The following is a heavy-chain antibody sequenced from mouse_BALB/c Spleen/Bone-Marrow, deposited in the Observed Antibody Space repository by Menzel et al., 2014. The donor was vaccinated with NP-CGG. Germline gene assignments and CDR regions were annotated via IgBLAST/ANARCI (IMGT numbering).Heavy chain of an antibody. CDR3: ARGCDGFDY. CDR2: VNPRSGYA. J-gene: IGHJ2*01. CDR1: GYTFTDYT. V-gene: IGHV1-4*01. D-gene: IGHD2-3*01. Sequence: QVQLQQSGAELASPGASVKMSCKASGYTFTDYTIQWVKQRPGQGLEWIGYVNPRSGYANYNQKFKDKATLTADKSSSTAFMQLSSLTSEDSAVYYCARGCDGFDYWGQGTTLTVSS.